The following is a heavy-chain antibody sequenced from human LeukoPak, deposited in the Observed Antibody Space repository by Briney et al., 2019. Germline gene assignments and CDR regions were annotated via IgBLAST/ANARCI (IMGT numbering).Heavy chain of an antibody. CDR1: GFTFSTYA. V-gene: IGHV3-23*01. Sequence: GGSLRLSCAASGFTFSTYAMTWVRRVPGKGLEWVASITVSGGVTEYADSVKGRFILSRDNSKNTLYLQMNSLRVGDTAVYYCARDPNGDYIGAFEMWGQGTMVTVSS. J-gene: IGHJ3*02. CDR2: ITVSGGVT. D-gene: IGHD4-17*01. CDR3: ARDPNGDYIGAFEM.